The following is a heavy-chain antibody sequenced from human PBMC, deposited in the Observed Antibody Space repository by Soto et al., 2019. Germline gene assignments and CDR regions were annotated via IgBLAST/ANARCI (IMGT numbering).Heavy chain of an antibody. Sequence: EVQLLESGGGLVQPGESLRLSCVAYRFTFSSYAMSWVRQAPVKGLERASFIDASGGSTYYADSVKGRFTMSRDNSKNTLYLQMNSLRAEDTAVYYCAKRTGDGAFDFWGQGTMVIVSS. CDR1: RFTFSSYA. D-gene: IGHD3-16*01. CDR3: AKRTGDGAFDF. CDR2: IDASGGST. V-gene: IGHV3-23*01. J-gene: IGHJ3*01.